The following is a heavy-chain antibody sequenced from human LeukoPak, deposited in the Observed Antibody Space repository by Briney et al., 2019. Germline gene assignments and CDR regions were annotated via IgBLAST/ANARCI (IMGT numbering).Heavy chain of an antibody. J-gene: IGHJ4*02. D-gene: IGHD1-26*01. CDR2: ISASGGST. CDR1: GFTFSSSA. CDR3: AKDQRWESPHYLDS. Sequence: GGSLRLSCAACGFTFSSSAMSWVRQVPGKGLEWVSGISASGGSTYYADSVRGRFTISRDNSKNTLYVQMNSLRDEDTAVYYSAKDQRWESPHYLDSWGQGTLVTVSS. V-gene: IGHV3-23*01.